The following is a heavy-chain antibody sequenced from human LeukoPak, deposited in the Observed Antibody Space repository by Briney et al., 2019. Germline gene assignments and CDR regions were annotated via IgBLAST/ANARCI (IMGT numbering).Heavy chain of an antibody. D-gene: IGHD5-24*01. CDR3: AKSRDGYHHGLL. V-gene: IGHV3-33*06. J-gene: IGHJ1*01. CDR1: GFTFSSHW. Sequence: GGSLRLSCAASGFTFSSHWMHWVRQAPGKGLEWVAVMWYDGSRALHADSVKGRFTISRDISKNTLYLQMDSLRAEDTAVYYCAKSRDGYHHGLLWGQGTLVTVSS. CDR2: MWYDGSRA.